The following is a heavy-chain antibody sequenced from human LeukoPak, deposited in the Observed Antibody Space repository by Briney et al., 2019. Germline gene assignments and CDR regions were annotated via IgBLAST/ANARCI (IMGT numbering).Heavy chain of an antibody. D-gene: IGHD2-15*01. CDR3: ARVGCRGGSCSSRGDYYYGMDV. CDR1: GFTFSSNA. V-gene: IGHV3-23*01. J-gene: IGHJ6*02. Sequence: PGGSLRLSCAASGFTFSSNAMSWVRQAPGKGLEWVSAISGSGGSTYYADSVKGRFTISRDNSKSTLNLQMNSLRVEDTAVYYCARVGCRGGSCSSRGDYYYGMDVWGQGTTVTVS. CDR2: ISGSGGST.